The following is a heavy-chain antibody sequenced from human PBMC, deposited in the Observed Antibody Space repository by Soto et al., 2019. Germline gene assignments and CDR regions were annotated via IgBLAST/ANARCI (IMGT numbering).Heavy chain of an antibody. CDR2: IIPILGIA. CDR1: GGTFSSYT. J-gene: IGHJ4*02. Sequence: ASVKVSCKASGGTFSSYTISWVRQAPGQGLEWMGRIIPILGIANYAQKFQGRVTITADKSTSTAYMELSSLRSEDTAVYYCARDRDIVAYFDDWGQGTLVTVSS. D-gene: IGHD5-12*01. V-gene: IGHV1-69*04. CDR3: ARDRDIVAYFDD.